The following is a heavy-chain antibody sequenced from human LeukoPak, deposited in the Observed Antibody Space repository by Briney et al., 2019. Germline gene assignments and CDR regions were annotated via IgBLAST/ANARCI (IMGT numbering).Heavy chain of an antibody. CDR3: AKHAKFYYDSSGYLDY. V-gene: IGHV3-23*01. CDR1: GFTFSSYA. CDR2: ISTTGGST. D-gene: IGHD3-22*01. J-gene: IGHJ4*02. Sequence: PGGSLRLSCAASGFTFSSYAMSWVRHAPGKGLEWVSAISTTGGSTDYADSVKGRFTISRDNSKNTLYLQMNSLTAEDTAVYYCAKHAKFYYDSSGYLDYWGQGTLVTVSS.